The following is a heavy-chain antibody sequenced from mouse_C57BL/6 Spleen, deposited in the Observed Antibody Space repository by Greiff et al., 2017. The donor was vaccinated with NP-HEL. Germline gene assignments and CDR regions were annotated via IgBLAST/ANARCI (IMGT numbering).Heavy chain of an antibody. Sequence: VQGVESGPGLVAPSQSLSITCTVSGFSLTSYAISWVRQPPGKGLEWLGVIWTGGGPHYTSALKSRLSISKDNSKSQVFLKMTSLQTDDTARYYCVVLGPGYYAMDYWGQGTSVTVSS. J-gene: IGHJ4*01. V-gene: IGHV2-9-1*01. CDR3: VVLGPGYYAMDY. D-gene: IGHD4-1*01. CDR1: GFSLTSYA. CDR2: IWTGGGP.